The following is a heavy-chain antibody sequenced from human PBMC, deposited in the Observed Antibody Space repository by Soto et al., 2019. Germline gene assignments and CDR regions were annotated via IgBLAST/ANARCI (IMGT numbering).Heavy chain of an antibody. CDR3: ARASTYYDILTGPTGYYYYGMDV. V-gene: IGHV1-2*04. D-gene: IGHD3-9*01. CDR1: GYTFTGYY. J-gene: IGHJ6*02. CDR2: INPNSGGT. Sequence: ASVKVSCKASGYTFTGYYMHWVRQAPGQGLEWMGWINPNSGGTNYAQKFQGWVTMTRDTSISTAYMELSRLRSDDTAVYYCARASTYYDILTGPTGYYYYGMDVWGQGTTVTVSS.